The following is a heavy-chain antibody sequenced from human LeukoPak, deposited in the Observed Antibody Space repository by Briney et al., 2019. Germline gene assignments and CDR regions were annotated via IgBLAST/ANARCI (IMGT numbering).Heavy chain of an antibody. D-gene: IGHD1-14*01. V-gene: IGHV3-30-3*01. CDR1: GFTFNSYT. Sequence: PGGSLRLSCAASGFTFNSYTMFWVRQAPGKGLEWVAVTSNDESIKYYADSVKGRFTISRDNSRATLFLEMSSLRVEDTAVYYCARDPILGPPDYFDYWGRGTLVTVSS. CDR3: ARDPILGPPDYFDY. CDR2: TSNDESIK. J-gene: IGHJ4*02.